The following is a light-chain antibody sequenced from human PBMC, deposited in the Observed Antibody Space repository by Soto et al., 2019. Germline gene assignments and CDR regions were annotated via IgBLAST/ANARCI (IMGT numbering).Light chain of an antibody. CDR3: QQYYDYPWT. Sequence: AILLTQSPSSLSASVGDRVTITCRASQGIDTSLAWHQHKPGKAPKVLIYDASNLETGVPSRFSGSGSGREFTLTISSLQPDDFATYYCQQYYDYPWTFGQGTKVDIK. V-gene: IGKV1D-13*01. CDR1: QGIDTS. J-gene: IGKJ1*01. CDR2: DAS.